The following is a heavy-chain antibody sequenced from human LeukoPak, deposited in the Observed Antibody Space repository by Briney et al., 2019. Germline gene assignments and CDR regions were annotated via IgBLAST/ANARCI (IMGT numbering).Heavy chain of an antibody. D-gene: IGHD4-17*01. Sequence: GGSLRLSCETSRFTFSSYWMSWVRQAPGKGLEWVASINQDGGEKDSVDSVKGRFTISRDNAKNSLHLQMYSLRAEDTAVYYCAKHTYGHYAYDFWGQGTLVIVSS. V-gene: IGHV3-7*01. CDR2: INQDGGEK. CDR3: AKHTYGHYAYDF. CDR1: RFTFSSYW. J-gene: IGHJ4*02.